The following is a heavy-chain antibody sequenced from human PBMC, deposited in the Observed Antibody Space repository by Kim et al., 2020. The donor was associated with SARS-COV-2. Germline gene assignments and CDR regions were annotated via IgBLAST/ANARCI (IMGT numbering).Heavy chain of an antibody. Sequence: GGSLRLSCAASGFTFSSYAMSWVRQAPGKGLEWVSAISGSGGSTYYADSVKGRFTISRDNSKNTLYLQMNSLRAEDTAVYYCAKWRVGLLTNSYIDYWGQGTLVTVSS. V-gene: IGHV3-23*01. D-gene: IGHD2-15*01. CDR1: GFTFSSYA. J-gene: IGHJ4*02. CDR3: AKWRVGLLTNSYIDY. CDR2: ISGSGGST.